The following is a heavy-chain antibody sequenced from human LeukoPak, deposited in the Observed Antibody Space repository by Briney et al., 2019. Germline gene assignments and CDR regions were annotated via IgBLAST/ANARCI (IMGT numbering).Heavy chain of an antibody. CDR3: ASMGATWQFTS. V-gene: IGHV3-23*01. D-gene: IGHD1-26*01. CDR1: GFIFSRYA. CDR2: ISGSGGTT. Sequence: GGSLRLSCAASGFIFSRYAMGWVRQPPGKGLEWVSTISGSGGTTYYADSVKGRFTISRDSSKNTLYLQMNSLRAEDTAVYYCASMGATWQFTSWGQGTLVTVSS. J-gene: IGHJ5*02.